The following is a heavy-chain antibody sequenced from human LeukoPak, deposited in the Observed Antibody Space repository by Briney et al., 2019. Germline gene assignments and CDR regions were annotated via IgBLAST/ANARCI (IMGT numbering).Heavy chain of an antibody. J-gene: IGHJ4*02. CDR1: GYTFTSYG. Sequence: ASVKVSCKASGYTFTSYGISWVRQAPGQGLEWMGWISAYNGNTNYAQKLQGRVTMTTDTSTSPAYMELRSLRSDDTAVYYCARAYYYDSSGLGDYWGQGTLVTVSS. V-gene: IGHV1-18*01. D-gene: IGHD3-22*01. CDR3: ARAYYYDSSGLGDY. CDR2: ISAYNGNT.